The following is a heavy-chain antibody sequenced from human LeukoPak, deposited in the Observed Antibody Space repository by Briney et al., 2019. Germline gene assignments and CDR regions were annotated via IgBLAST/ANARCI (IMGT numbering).Heavy chain of an antibody. V-gene: IGHV1-69*13. J-gene: IGHJ4*02. D-gene: IGHD3-22*01. CDR3: ARENGWLFLDY. CDR2: IIPIFGTA. Sequence: ASVKVSCKASGGTFSSYAISWVRQAPGQGLEWMGGIIPIFGTANYAQKFQGRVTITADESTSTAYMELSSLRSENTAVYYCARENGWLFLDYWGQGTLVTVSS. CDR1: GGTFSSYA.